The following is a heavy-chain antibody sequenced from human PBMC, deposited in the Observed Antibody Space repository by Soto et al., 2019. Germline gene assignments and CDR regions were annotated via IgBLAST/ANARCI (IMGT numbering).Heavy chain of an antibody. Sequence: QVQLVQSGAEVKKPGASVKVSCKASGYTFMTYGISWVRQAPGQGLEWMGWISSYNANTNYAQKLHGRVTMTTDTCTRTAYTALRRLTSDDTAVYYCARDGFYAGLGRYSYGSSPPRYYGMAVWGQGTTVTVSS. CDR1: GYTFMTYG. V-gene: IGHV1-18*01. J-gene: IGHJ6*02. CDR2: ISSYNANT. D-gene: IGHD5-18*01. CDR3: ARDGFYAGLGRYSYGSSPPRYYGMAV.